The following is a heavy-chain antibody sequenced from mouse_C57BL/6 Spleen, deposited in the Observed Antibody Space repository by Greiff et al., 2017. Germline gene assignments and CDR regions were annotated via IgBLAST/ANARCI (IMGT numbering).Heavy chain of an antibody. CDR2: INPYNGDT. D-gene: IGHD1-2*01. J-gene: IGHJ4*01. CDR3: ARSLTTAYAMDY. CDR1: GYSFTGYF. Sequence: EVQGVESGPELVKPGDSVKISCKASGYSFTGYFMNWVMQSHGKSLEWIGRINPYNGDTFYNQKFKGKATLTVDKSSSTAHMELRSLTSEDSAVYYCARSLTTAYAMDYWGQGASVTVSS. V-gene: IGHV1-20*01.